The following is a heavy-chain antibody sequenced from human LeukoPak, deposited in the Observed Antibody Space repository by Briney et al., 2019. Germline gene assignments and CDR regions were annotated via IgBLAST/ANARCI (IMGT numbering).Heavy chain of an antibody. CDR3: ARDLYSSSWFDP. V-gene: IGHV4-4*07. Sequence: PSETLSLTCAVYGGSFSGYYWSWIRQPAGKGLEWIGRIYTSGSTNYNPSLKSRVTMSVDTSKNQFSLKLSSVTAADTAVYYCARDLYSSSWFDPWGQGTLVTVSS. J-gene: IGHJ5*02. CDR2: IYTSGST. CDR1: GGSFSGYY. D-gene: IGHD6-13*01.